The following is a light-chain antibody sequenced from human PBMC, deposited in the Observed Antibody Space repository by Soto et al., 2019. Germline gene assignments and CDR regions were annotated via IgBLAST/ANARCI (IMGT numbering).Light chain of an antibody. V-gene: IGLV2-14*01. CDR1: RSDVGGYNY. Sequence: QSVLTQPASVSGSPGQAVTISCTGTRSDVGGYNYVSWYQHHPGKAPKLVIYEVSKRPSGVSNRFSGSKSGNTASLTISGLQAEDEADYYCISYKSTPTFVVFGGGTKLTVL. J-gene: IGLJ3*02. CDR2: EVS. CDR3: ISYKSTPTFVV.